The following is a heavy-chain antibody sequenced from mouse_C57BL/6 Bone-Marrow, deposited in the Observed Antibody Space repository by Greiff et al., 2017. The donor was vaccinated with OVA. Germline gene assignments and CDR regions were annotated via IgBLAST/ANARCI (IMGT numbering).Heavy chain of an antibody. CDR1: GYTFTDYY. CDR3: ARWSR. CDR2: INPNNGGT. Sequence: EVQLQQSGPELVKPGASVKISCKASGYTFTDYYMNWVKQSHGQSLEWIGDINPNNGGTSYNQKFKGKATLTVDKSSSTAYMELRSLTSEDSAVYYCARWSRWGQETLVTVSA. J-gene: IGHJ3*01. V-gene: IGHV1-26*01.